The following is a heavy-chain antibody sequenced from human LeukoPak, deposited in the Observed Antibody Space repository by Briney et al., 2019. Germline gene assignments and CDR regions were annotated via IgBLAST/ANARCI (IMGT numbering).Heavy chain of an antibody. D-gene: IGHD2-21*02. V-gene: IGHV4-38-2*02. J-gene: IGHJ3*02. CDR1: GYSISSGYY. CDR3: ARVGAYCGGDCYHDDAFDI. CDR2: IYHSGST. Sequence: SETLSLTCSVSGYSISSGYYWGWIRQPPGKGLEWIGSIYHSGSTYDNPSLKSRVTISVDTSKNQFSLKLNSVTAADTAVYYCARVGAYCGGDCYHDDAFDIWGQGTMVTVSS.